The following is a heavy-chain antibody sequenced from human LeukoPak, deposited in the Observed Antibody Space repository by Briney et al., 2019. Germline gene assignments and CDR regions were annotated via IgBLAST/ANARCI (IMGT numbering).Heavy chain of an antibody. CDR1: GYTLTELS. J-gene: IGHJ4*02. D-gene: IGHD6-13*01. V-gene: IGHV1-24*01. Sequence: ASVKVSCKVSGYTLTELSMHWVRQAPGKGLEWMGGFDPEDGETIYAQKFQGRVTMTEDTSTDTAYMELSSLRSEDTAVYYCVAIGLYSSSWSHYSDYWGQGTLVTVSS. CDR2: FDPEDGET. CDR3: VAIGLYSSSWSHYSDY.